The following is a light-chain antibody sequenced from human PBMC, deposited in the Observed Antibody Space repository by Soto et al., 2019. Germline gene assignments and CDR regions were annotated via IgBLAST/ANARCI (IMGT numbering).Light chain of an antibody. CDR1: SPNIGKEY. CDR3: ASWDSSLSAVV. J-gene: IGLJ2*01. Sequence: VLTQPPSVSAAPGQRVTISCSGASPNIGKEYVSWYQQLPGTVPKLLIYDNNKRPSGIPDRFSGSKSGTSATLGITGLQTGDEADYYCASWDSSLSAVVFGGGTKVTVL. V-gene: IGLV1-51*01. CDR2: DNN.